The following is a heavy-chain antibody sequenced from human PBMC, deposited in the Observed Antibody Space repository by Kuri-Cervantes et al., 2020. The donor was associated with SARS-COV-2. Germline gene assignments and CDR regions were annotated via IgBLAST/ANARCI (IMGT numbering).Heavy chain of an antibody. CDR3: ASRVSIGEMATTHYYYYGMDV. J-gene: IGHJ6*02. Sequence: SVKVSCKASGGIFSSYTISWVRQAPGQGLEWMGRIIPILGIANYAQKFQGRVTITADKSTSTAYMELSSLRPEDTAVYYCASRVSIGEMATTHYYYYGMDVWGQGTTVTVSS. V-gene: IGHV1-69*02. D-gene: IGHD5-24*01. CDR2: IIPILGIA. CDR1: GGIFSSYT.